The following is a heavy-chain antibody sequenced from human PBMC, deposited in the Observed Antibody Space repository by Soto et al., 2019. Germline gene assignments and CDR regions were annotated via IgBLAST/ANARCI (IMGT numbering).Heavy chain of an antibody. Sequence: QVLLVESGGGVVQPGRSLRLSCAASGFDFSDYRMHWVRQAPGTGLEWVGAISQDGTEKFYGESTLGRFTISRDNSERMLSLQMDSLRPEDTAVYFCAKIISRGTGDAFHVWGQGTKVTVSS. V-gene: IGHV3-30*18. CDR1: GFDFSDYR. D-gene: IGHD1-1*01. CDR3: AKIISRGTGDAFHV. J-gene: IGHJ3*01. CDR2: ISQDGTEK.